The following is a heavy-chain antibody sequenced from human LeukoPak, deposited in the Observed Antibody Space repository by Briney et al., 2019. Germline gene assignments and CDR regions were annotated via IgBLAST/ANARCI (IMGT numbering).Heavy chain of an antibody. CDR2: IGDSGRAT. D-gene: IGHD6-13*01. V-gene: IGHV3-23*01. Sequence: PGGSLRLSCAASGFTFSSYAMSWVRQAPGKGLEWVSGIGDSGRATYYADSVRGRFTISRDNSNNTLYLQMNGLRSEDTAVYYCARAADLGYSSSWYSEAFDIWGQGTMVTVSS. CDR1: GFTFSSYA. CDR3: ARAADLGYSSSWYSEAFDI. J-gene: IGHJ3*02.